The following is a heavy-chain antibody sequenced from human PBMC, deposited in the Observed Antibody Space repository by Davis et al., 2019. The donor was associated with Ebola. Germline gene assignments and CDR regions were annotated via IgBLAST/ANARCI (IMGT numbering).Heavy chain of an antibody. J-gene: IGHJ4*02. Sequence: PSETLSLTCTVSGGSISSYYWSWIRQPPGKGLEWIGYIYYSGSTNYNPSLKSRVTISVDTSKNQFSLKLSSVTAADTAVYYCARLMDFWSGYEEYFDYWGQGTLVTVSS. V-gene: IGHV4-59*08. CDR1: GGSISSYY. CDR2: IYYSGST. D-gene: IGHD3-3*01. CDR3: ARLMDFWSGYEEYFDY.